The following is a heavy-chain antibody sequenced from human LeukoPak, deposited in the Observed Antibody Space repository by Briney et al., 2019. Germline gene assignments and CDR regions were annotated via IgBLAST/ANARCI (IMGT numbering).Heavy chain of an antibody. V-gene: IGHV3-23*01. Sequence: GGSLRLSCAASGFTVSSNYMSWVRQAPGKGLEWVSAISGSGGSTYYADSVKGRFTISRDNSKNTLYLQMNSLRAEDAAVYYCAKDATGTTMGNWFDPWGQGTLVTVSS. CDR1: GFTVSSNY. D-gene: IGHD1-1*01. CDR2: ISGSGGST. J-gene: IGHJ5*02. CDR3: AKDATGTTMGNWFDP.